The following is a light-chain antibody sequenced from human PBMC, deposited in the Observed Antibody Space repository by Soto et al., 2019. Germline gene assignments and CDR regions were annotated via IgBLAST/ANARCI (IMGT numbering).Light chain of an antibody. CDR1: QSVSSSY. CDR3: QQYGSSPIT. V-gene: IGKV3-20*01. Sequence: EIVLTQSPGTLSLSPGERATLSCRASQSVSSSYLAWYQQKSGQAPRLLIYGASSRATGIPDRFSGNGSGTDFTLTISRLEPEDFAAYYCQQYGSSPITFGQGTRLEIK. CDR2: GAS. J-gene: IGKJ5*01.